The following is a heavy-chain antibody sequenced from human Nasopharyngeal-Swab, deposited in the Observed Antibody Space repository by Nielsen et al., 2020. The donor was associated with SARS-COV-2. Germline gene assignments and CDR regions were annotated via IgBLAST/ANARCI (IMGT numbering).Heavy chain of an antibody. CDR2: ISGDSDST. CDR1: GFTFSNFA. CDR3: ARDLQWAANRDAFDI. V-gene: IGHV3-21*01. Sequence: GGSLRLSCAASGFTFSNFAMSWVRQAPGKGLEWVSVISGDSDSTYYADSVKGRFTISRDNAKNSLYLQMNSLRAEDTAVYYCARDLQWAANRDAFDIWGQGTMVTVSS. D-gene: IGHD6-19*01. J-gene: IGHJ3*02.